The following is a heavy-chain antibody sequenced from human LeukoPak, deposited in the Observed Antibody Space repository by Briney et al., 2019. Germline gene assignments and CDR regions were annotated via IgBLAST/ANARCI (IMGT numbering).Heavy chain of an antibody. CDR1: GYTLTELS. Sequence: ASVKVSCKVSGYTLTELSMHWVRQTPGKGLEWMGGLDPEDGETIYAQKFQGRVTMTEDTSTDTAYMELSSLKSDDTAVYYCATDGPPNYYDSSGYAFDIWGQGTMVTVSS. D-gene: IGHD3-22*01. V-gene: IGHV1-24*01. CDR2: LDPEDGET. CDR3: ATDGPPNYYDSSGYAFDI. J-gene: IGHJ3*02.